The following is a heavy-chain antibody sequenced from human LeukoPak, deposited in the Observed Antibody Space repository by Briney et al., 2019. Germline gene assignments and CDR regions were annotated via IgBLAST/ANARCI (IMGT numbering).Heavy chain of an antibody. J-gene: IGHJ4*02. Sequence: EGSLRLSCAASGFTFSSNWMHWVRQAPGKGLVWVSRINEDGSTTNYADSVKGRSTIFRDNAKNTLYLQMNSLRAEDTAVYYCVRDLGGRSGHWGQGTLVTVSS. D-gene: IGHD1-26*01. CDR2: INEDGSTT. CDR1: GFTFSSNW. CDR3: VRDLGGRSGH. V-gene: IGHV3-74*01.